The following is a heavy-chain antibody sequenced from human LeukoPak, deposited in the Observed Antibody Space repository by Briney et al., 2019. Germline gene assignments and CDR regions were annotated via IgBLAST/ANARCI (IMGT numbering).Heavy chain of an antibody. CDR3: ARDQRLGDFDY. CDR1: GFTFSSYG. Sequence: PGRSLRLSCAASGFTFSSYGMRWVRQAPGKGLEWVAVIWYDGSNKYYADSVKGRFTISRDNSKNTLYLQMNSLRAEDTAVYYCARDQRLGDFDYWGQGTLVTVSS. CDR2: IWYDGSNK. V-gene: IGHV3-33*01. J-gene: IGHJ4*02. D-gene: IGHD3-16*01.